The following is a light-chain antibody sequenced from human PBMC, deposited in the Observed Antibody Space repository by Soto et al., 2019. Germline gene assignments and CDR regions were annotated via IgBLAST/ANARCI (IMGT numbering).Light chain of an antibody. J-gene: IGKJ3*01. CDR3: QKYNNDPFT. CDR2: AAS. CDR1: QGISNY. Sequence: DIQMTQSPSSLSASVGDRVTITCRASQGISNYLVWYQQKPGKVPKLLIYAASTLQSGVPSRFSGSGSATDFTLTISRLQPADVATYYCQKYNNDPFTFGPGNKVDIK. V-gene: IGKV1-27*01.